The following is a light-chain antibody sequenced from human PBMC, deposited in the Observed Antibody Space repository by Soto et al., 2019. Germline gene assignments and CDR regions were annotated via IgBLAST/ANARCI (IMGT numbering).Light chain of an antibody. CDR1: QSVSSGY. V-gene: IGKV3-20*01. CDR2: GAS. CDR3: QQYVSSPALS. Sequence: EIVLTQSPGTLSLSPGERATLSCRASQSVSSGYLAWYQQKPGQAPRLLIFGASTRATGIPDRFSGSGSGTVFTLTISRLEPEDFAVYYCQQYVSSPALSFGGGTKV. J-gene: IGKJ4*01.